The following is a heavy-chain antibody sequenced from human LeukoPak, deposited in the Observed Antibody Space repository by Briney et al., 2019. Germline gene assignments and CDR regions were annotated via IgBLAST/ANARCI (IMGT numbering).Heavy chain of an antibody. CDR2: INSDGSST. V-gene: IGHV3-74*01. D-gene: IGHD3-9*01. J-gene: IGHJ3*02. Sequence: GGSLRLSCAASGFTFSSYGMSWVRQAPGEGLVWVSRINSDGSSTSYADSVKGRFTISRDNDKNTVYLKMNSLRAEDTAVYYCARDNGYFDWGLDAFDIWGQGTMVTVSS. CDR3: ARDNGYFDWGLDAFDI. CDR1: GFTFSSYG.